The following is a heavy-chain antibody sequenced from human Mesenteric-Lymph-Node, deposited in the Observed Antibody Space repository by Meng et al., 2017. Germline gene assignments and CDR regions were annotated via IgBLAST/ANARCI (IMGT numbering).Heavy chain of an antibody. CDR3: AREIAVAGANDAFDI. J-gene: IGHJ3*02. CDR2: IYTSGST. CDR1: GGSISSSY. D-gene: IGHD6-19*01. Sequence: SETLSLTCTVPGGSISSSYWSWIRQSAGKGLEWIGRIYTSGSTNYNPSLKSRVTMSVDTSKNQFSLKLSSVTAADTAVYYCAREIAVAGANDAFDIWGQGTMVTVSS. V-gene: IGHV4-4*07.